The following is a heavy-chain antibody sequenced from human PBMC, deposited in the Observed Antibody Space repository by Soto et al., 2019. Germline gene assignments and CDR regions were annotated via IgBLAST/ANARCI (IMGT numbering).Heavy chain of an antibody. V-gene: IGHV1-24*01. CDR1: GTSLIGLP. Sequence: SVKVSCKVSGTSLIGLPMHWVRQAPGKGLEWMGSLDYEEGERSFAHRFQGRLTVTEDTSTDTAYMELSSLMSEDTAVYYCAAGVTTFDYWGQGTLVTVSS. J-gene: IGHJ4*02. CDR3: AAGVTTFDY. CDR2: LDYEEGER. D-gene: IGHD4-17*01.